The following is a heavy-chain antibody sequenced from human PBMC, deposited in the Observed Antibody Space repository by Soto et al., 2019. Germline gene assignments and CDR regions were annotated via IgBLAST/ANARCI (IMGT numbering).Heavy chain of an antibody. Sequence: TSETLSLTCTVSGGSISSSSYYWGRIRQPPRKGLEWIGSIYYSGSTYYNPSLKSRVTISVDTSKNQFSLKLSSVTAADTAVYYCARHDYGDYYSYYYMDVWGKGTTVTVSS. V-gene: IGHV4-39*01. CDR1: GGSISSSSYY. CDR3: ARHDYGDYYSYYYMDV. J-gene: IGHJ6*03. CDR2: IYYSGST. D-gene: IGHD4-17*01.